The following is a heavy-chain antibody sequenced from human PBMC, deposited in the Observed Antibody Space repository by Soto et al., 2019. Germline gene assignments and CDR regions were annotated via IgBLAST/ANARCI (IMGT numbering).Heavy chain of an antibody. Sequence: PGGSLRLSCAAPGFTFNTYIMNWVRQAPGKGLEWVSSISSSSNYIYYADSVKGRFTISRDNAKNSLYLQMNSLRAEDTAVYYCARDGLSKYCSGGSCYSYWGQGTLVTVSS. CDR2: ISSSSNYI. V-gene: IGHV3-21*01. J-gene: IGHJ4*02. D-gene: IGHD2-15*01. CDR1: GFTFNTYI. CDR3: ARDGLSKYCSGGSCYSY.